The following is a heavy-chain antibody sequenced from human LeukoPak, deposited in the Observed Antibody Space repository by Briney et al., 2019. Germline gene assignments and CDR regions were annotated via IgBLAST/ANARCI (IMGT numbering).Heavy chain of an antibody. CDR2: ISSSGSYI. V-gene: IGHV3-21*01. CDR1: GITFSGYT. Sequence: PGGSLRLSCVVPGITFSGYTMNWVRQALGKGLEWVSDISSSGSYIDYADSVKGRFTISRDNAKNSLFLQMNSLRAEDTAVYYCARSLIADGAFDIWGQGTMVTVSS. J-gene: IGHJ3*02. D-gene: IGHD2-21*01. CDR3: ARSLIADGAFDI.